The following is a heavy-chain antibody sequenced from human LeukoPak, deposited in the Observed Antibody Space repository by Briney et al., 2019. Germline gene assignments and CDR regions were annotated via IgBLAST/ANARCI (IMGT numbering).Heavy chain of an antibody. D-gene: IGHD2-15*01. J-gene: IGHJ3*02. CDR2: IYGGGST. CDR1: GFTVSSNY. CDR3: AREYCSGGSCYSEAFDI. Sequence: PGGSLRLSCAASGFTVSSNYMSWVRQAPGKGLEWVSVIYGGGSTYYADSVKGRFTISRDNSKNTLYLQMNSLRAEDTAVYYCAREYCSGGSCYSEAFDIWGQGTMVTVSS. V-gene: IGHV3-53*01.